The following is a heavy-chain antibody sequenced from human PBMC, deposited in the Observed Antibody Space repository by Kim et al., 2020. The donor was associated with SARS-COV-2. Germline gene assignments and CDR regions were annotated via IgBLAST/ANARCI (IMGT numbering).Heavy chain of an antibody. D-gene: IGHD6-19*01. CDR3: AKIKVAVAKTSALDY. J-gene: IGHJ4*01. Sequence: GGSLRLSCAASGFTFSSYGMHWVRQAPGKGLEWVAVISYDGSNKYYADSVKGRFTISRDNSKNTLYLQMNSLRAEDTAVYYCAKIKVAVAKTSALDYWG. V-gene: IGHV3-30*18. CDR2: ISYDGSNK. CDR1: GFTFSSYG.